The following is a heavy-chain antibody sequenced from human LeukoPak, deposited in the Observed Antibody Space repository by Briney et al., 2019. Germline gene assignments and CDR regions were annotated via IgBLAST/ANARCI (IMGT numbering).Heavy chain of an antibody. D-gene: IGHD6-19*01. CDR2: IYSGGST. Sequence: GVSLRLSCAASGFTVSSNYMSRVRQAPGKGLEWVSVIYSGGSTYYADSVKGRFTIPRDNSKNTLYLQMNSLRAEDTAVYYCAREYQWLGYFDYWGQGTLVTVSS. J-gene: IGHJ4*02. V-gene: IGHV3-53*01. CDR3: AREYQWLGYFDY. CDR1: GFTVSSNY.